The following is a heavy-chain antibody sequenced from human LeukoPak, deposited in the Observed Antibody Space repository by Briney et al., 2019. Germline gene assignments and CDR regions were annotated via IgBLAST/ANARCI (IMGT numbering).Heavy chain of an antibody. V-gene: IGHV3-23*01. CDR1: GFTFSTYA. CDR3: AKGSGTTYRYNWFDP. CDR2: ISASGDST. Sequence: GGSLRLSCAASGFTFSTYAMTWVRQAPGEGLEWVSAISASGDSTHYADSVKGRFTISRDNSKNTLYLQMKSLRAEDTALYYCAKGSGTTYRYNWFDPWGQGALVTVSS. D-gene: IGHD1-26*01. J-gene: IGHJ5*02.